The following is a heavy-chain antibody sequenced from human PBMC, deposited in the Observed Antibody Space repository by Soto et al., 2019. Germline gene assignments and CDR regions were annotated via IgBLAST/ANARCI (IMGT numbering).Heavy chain of an antibody. CDR2: ISGSGGST. J-gene: IGHJ4*02. Sequence: GGSLRLSCAASGFTFSSYAMSWVRQAPGKGLEWVSAISGSGGSTYYPDSGKGRFTISRDNSKNTLYLQMNSLRAEDTAVYYCAKPLTEDYWLNYFDYWGQGTLVTVSS. V-gene: IGHV3-23*01. CDR3: AKPLTEDYWLNYFDY. CDR1: GFTFSSYA. D-gene: IGHD2-8*02.